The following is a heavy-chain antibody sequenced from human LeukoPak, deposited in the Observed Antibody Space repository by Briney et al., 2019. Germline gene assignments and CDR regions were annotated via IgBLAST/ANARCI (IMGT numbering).Heavy chain of an antibody. CDR3: ARDRYCSGGSCYSADY. CDR2: INPNSGGT. J-gene: IGHJ4*02. Sequence: ASVKVSCKASGYTFTGYYMHWVRQAPGQGLEWMGWINPNSGGTNYAQKFQGRVTMTRDTSISTAYMELSSLRSEDTAVYYCARDRYCSGGSCYSADYWGQGTLVAVSS. V-gene: IGHV1-2*02. CDR1: GYTFTGYY. D-gene: IGHD2-15*01.